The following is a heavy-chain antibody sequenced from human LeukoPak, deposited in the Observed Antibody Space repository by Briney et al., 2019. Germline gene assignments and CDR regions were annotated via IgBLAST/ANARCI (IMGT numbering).Heavy chain of an antibody. CDR2: IYYSGST. J-gene: IGHJ4*02. CDR1: GGSISSYY. V-gene: IGHV4-59*01. CDR3: ARAKKAYYYDSSGYYLPYFDY. Sequence: SETLSLTCTVSGGSISSYYWSWIRQPPGKGLEWIGYIYYSGSTNYNPSLKSRVTISVDTSKNQFSLKLSSVTAADTAVYYCARAKKAYYYDSSGYYLPYFDYWGQGTLVTVS. D-gene: IGHD3-22*01.